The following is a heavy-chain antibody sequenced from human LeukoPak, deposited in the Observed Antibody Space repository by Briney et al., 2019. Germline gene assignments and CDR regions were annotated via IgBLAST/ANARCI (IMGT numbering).Heavy chain of an antibody. CDR1: GGSISSSSYY. Sequence: PSETLSLTCTVSGGSISSSSYYWGWLRQPPGKGLECIGSIYYSGSTYYNPSLKSRVTISVDTSKNQFSLKLSSVTAADTAVYYCARELFWFGEFRAFDIWGQGTMVTVSS. CDR3: ARELFWFGEFRAFDI. CDR2: IYYSGST. V-gene: IGHV4-39*07. D-gene: IGHD3-10*01. J-gene: IGHJ3*02.